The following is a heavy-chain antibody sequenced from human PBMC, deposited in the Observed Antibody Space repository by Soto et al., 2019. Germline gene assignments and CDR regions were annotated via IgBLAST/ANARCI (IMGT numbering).Heavy chain of an antibody. V-gene: IGHV3-53*02. Sequence: EVQLVETGGGLIQPGGSPRLSCAASRFSVSSNHMTWVRQAPGKGLECVSVLYSGGSTWYADSVKGRCTISRDNSKNMLYLQMNSLRAEDTAIYYCARALTQPFYYGVDVWGQGTTVTVSS. J-gene: IGHJ6*02. CDR2: LYSGGST. CDR3: ARALTQPFYYGVDV. D-gene: IGHD2-8*01. CDR1: RFSVSSNH.